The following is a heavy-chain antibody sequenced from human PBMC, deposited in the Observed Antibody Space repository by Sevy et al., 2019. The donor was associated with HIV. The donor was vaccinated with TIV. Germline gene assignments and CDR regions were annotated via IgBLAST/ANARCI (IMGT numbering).Heavy chain of an antibody. J-gene: IGHJ4*02. CDR3: ARGIYAGGSLFFDY. V-gene: IGHV4-34*01. CDR1: GGSFSGYY. D-gene: IGHD3-10*01. CDR2: INHSGST. Sequence: SETLSLTCAVYGGSFSGYYWSWIRQPPGKGLEWIGEINHSGSTNYNPSLKSRVTISVDTSKNQFSLKLSSVTAADTAVYYCARGIYAGGSLFFDYWGQGTLVTVSS.